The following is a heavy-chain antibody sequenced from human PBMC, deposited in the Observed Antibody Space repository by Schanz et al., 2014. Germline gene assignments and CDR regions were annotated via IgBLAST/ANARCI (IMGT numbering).Heavy chain of an antibody. D-gene: IGHD6-19*01. CDR1: GFTFSDHF. CDR3: ARDHQWLARYYMDV. J-gene: IGHJ6*03. Sequence: VKLVESGGGLVQPGGSLRLSCAASGFTFSDHFMDWVRQAPGKGLEWLAVIWFDGTNKYNADSVKGRFTISRDNAKNSLYLQMNSLRAEDTAVYYCARDHQWLARYYMDVWGKGTTVTVSS. CDR2: IWFDGTNK. V-gene: IGHV3-33*08.